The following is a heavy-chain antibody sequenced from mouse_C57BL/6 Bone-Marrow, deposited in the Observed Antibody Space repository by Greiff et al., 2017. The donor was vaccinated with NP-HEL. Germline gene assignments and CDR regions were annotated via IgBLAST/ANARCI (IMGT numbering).Heavy chain of an antibody. CDR2: IYPGDGDT. J-gene: IGHJ2*01. D-gene: IGHD1-1*01. CDR3: APLITTVVAFDY. V-gene: IGHV1-82*01. Sequence: QVQLQQSGPELVKPGASVKISCKASGYAFSSSWMNWVKQRPGKGLEWIGRIYPGDGDTNYNGKFKGKATLTADKSSSTAYMQLSSLTSEDSAVYFCAPLITTVVAFDYWGQGTTLTVSS. CDR1: GYAFSSSW.